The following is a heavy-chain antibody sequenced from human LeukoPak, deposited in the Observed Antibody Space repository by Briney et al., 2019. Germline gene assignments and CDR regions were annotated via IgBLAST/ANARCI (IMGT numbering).Heavy chain of an antibody. CDR1: GGSISSSSYY. D-gene: IGHD3-22*01. CDR3: AREKYYYDSSGYTFGY. J-gene: IGHJ4*02. CDR2: IYYSGST. Sequence: KPSETLSLTCTVSGGSISSSSYYWGWIRQPPGKGLEWIGSIYYSGSTYYNPSLKSRVTISVDTSKNQFSLKLSSVTAADTAVYYCAREKYYYDSSGYTFGYWGQGTLVTASS. V-gene: IGHV4-39*07.